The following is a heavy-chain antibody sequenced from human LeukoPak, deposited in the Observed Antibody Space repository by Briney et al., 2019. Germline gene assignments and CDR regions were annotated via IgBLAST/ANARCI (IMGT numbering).Heavy chain of an antibody. CDR1: DGSISSGSYY. V-gene: IGHV4-61*02. CDR3: ARDVNGFNYGSAFDV. Sequence: PSETLSLTCTVSDGSISSGSYYWSWIRQPAGKGLEWVGRIYTSGGPNYNPSLKSRVTISVDTSKNQFSLKLTSVTAADTAVYYCARDVNGFNYGSAFDVWGQGTMVTVSS. J-gene: IGHJ3*01. CDR2: IYTSGGP. D-gene: IGHD3-10*01.